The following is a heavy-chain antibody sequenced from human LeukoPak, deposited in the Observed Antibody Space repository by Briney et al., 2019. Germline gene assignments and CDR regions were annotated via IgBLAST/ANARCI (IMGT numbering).Heavy chain of an antibody. D-gene: IGHD2-8*01. CDR1: GGSISSYY. J-gene: IGHJ3*02. Sequence: PSETLSLTCTVSGGSISSYYWSWLRQPAGKGLEWIGRIYTSGSTNYNPSLKSRVTISVDTSKNQVSLKLSSVTAADTAVYYCARECILDAFDIWVQGTMVTVSS. V-gene: IGHV4-4*07. CDR3: ARECILDAFDI. CDR2: IYTSGST.